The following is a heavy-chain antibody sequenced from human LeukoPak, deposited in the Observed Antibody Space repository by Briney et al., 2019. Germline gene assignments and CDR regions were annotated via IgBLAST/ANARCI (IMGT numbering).Heavy chain of an antibody. CDR3: AASRGSLLRYFDWPPGAFDI. V-gene: IGHV3-30*03. Sequence: GRSLRLSCAASGFTFSSYGMHWVRQAPGKGLEWVAVISYDGSNKYYADSVKGRFTISRDNSKNTLYLQMNSLRAEDTAVYYCAASRGSLLRYFDWPPGAFDIWGQGTMVTVSS. CDR2: ISYDGSNK. CDR1: GFTFSSYG. J-gene: IGHJ3*02. D-gene: IGHD3-9*01.